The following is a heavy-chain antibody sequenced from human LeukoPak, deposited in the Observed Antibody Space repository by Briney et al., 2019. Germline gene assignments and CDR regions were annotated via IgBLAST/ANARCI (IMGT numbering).Heavy chain of an antibody. V-gene: IGHV3-30-3*01. CDR3: AKDGGIAVAGTFDY. CDR2: ISYDGSIK. D-gene: IGHD6-19*01. J-gene: IGHJ4*02. Sequence: GGSLRLSCAASGFTFSNYAAQWVRQAPGKGLEWVAVISYDGSIKYYADSVKGRFTISRDNSKNMLFLQMSGLRAEDTAVYYCAKDGGIAVAGTFDYWGQGTLVTVSS. CDR1: GFTFSNYA.